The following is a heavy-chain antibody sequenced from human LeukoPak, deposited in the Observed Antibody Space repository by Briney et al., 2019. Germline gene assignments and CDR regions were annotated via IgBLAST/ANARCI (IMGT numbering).Heavy chain of an antibody. CDR3: ARYDSSGYIIDY. D-gene: IGHD3-22*01. J-gene: IGHJ4*02. CDR2: IIPIFGTA. CDR1: GGTFSSYA. Sequence: ASVKVSCEASGGTFSSYAISWVRQAPGQGLEWMGGIIPIFGTANYAQKFQGRVTITADESTSTAYMELRSLRSDDTAVYYCARYDSSGYIIDYWGQGTLVTVSS. V-gene: IGHV1-69*13.